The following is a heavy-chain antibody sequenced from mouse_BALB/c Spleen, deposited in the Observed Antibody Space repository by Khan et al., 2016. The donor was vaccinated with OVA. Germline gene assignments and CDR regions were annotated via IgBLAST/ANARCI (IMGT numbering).Heavy chain of an antibody. CDR2: IGSDSSTI. CDR1: GFTFSGFG. J-gene: IGHJ2*01. CDR3: ARTGYYYVDY. V-gene: IGHV5-17*02. D-gene: IGHD2-3*01. Sequence: EVELVESGGGLVQPGGSRNLSCAASGFTFSGFGMHWVRQAPEKGLEWVAFIGSDSSTIYYADTVKGRFTISRDNPKNTLFLQMTILRSYDTAVYFCARTGYYYVDYWGQGTTLTVSS.